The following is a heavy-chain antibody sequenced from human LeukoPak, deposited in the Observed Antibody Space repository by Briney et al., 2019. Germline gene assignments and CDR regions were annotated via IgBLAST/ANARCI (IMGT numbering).Heavy chain of an antibody. CDR2: IIPIFGTA. D-gene: IGHD1-14*01. J-gene: IGHJ3*02. Sequence: PVKVSCKASGGTFISYAISWVRQAPGQGLEWMGGIIPIFGTANYAQKFQGRITITADESTSTAYMELSSLRSEDTAVYYCARDNPLDAFDIWGQGTMVTVSS. CDR3: ARDNPLDAFDI. CDR1: GGTFISYA. V-gene: IGHV1-69*13.